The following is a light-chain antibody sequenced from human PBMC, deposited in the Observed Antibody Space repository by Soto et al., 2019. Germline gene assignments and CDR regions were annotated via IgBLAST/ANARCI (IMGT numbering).Light chain of an antibody. CDR3: QQYNSYSVT. Sequence: IQLTQSPSSLSASLGDRVTITCRASQSISSWLAWYQQKPGKAPKLLIYHASSLESGVPSRFRGSGSGTEFTLTISSLQPDDFEPYYCQQYNSYSVTFGQGTKVDIK. CDR1: QSISSW. CDR2: HAS. J-gene: IGKJ1*01. V-gene: IGKV1-5*01.